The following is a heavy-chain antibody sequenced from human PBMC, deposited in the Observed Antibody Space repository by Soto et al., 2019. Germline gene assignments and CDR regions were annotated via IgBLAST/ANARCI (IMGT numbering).Heavy chain of an antibody. CDR3: ARVASYYDSSGYLTFYGMDV. J-gene: IGHJ6*02. Sequence: GASVKVSCKASGYTFTSYYMHWVRQAPGQGLEWMGWINPNSGGTNYAQKFQGRVTMTRDTSISTAYMELSRLRSDDTAVYYCARVASYYDSSGYLTFYGMDVWGQGTTVTVSS. V-gene: IGHV1-2*02. CDR2: INPNSGGT. D-gene: IGHD3-22*01. CDR1: GYTFTSYY.